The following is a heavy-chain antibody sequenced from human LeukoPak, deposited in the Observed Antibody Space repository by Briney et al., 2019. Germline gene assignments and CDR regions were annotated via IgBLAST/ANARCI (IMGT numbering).Heavy chain of an antibody. CDR3: ARNIAAAGTSFDP. D-gene: IGHD6-13*01. V-gene: IGHV3-7*01. CDR1: GFTFSSYW. J-gene: IGHJ5*02. CDR2: MNQDGSQK. Sequence: GGSLRLSCVVSGFTFSSYWMTWVRQAPGKGLEWVAYMNQDGSQKYYVDSVKGRFTISRDNAKSSLYLQVSGLRAEDTAVYYCARNIAAAGTSFDPWGQGTLVTVAS.